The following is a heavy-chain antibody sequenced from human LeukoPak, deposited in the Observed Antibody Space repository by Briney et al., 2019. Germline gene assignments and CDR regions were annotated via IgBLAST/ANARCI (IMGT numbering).Heavy chain of an antibody. J-gene: IGHJ4*02. CDR2: INSKSGAT. Sequence: ASVKVSCTTSGYTFSDYFIHWVRQAPGQGLEGMGRINSKSGATNFAQSFQGRVTMTRDTSLSTAYMELSTLRSDDTAVYYCAREAALSSNLRDYLDYWGQGTLVTVSS. D-gene: IGHD6-13*01. CDR1: GYTFSDYF. CDR3: AREAALSSNLRDYLDY. V-gene: IGHV1-2*02.